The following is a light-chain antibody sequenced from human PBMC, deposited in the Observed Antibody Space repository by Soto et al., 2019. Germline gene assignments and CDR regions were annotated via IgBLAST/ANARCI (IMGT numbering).Light chain of an antibody. J-gene: IGKJ2*01. CDR2: ASS. V-gene: IGKV1-39*01. CDR3: QQSYITPYT. Sequence: DIQMTQSPSSLSVSVGDRVTITRRASQSISSYLNWYQQNPGKAPKLLIYASSNLQSGVPSRFSGSGSGTDFTLTISSLQPEDFATYYCQQSYITPYTFGQGTKLEVK. CDR1: QSISSY.